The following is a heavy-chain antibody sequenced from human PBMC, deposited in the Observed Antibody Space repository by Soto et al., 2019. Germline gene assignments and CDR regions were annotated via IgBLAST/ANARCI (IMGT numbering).Heavy chain of an antibody. V-gene: IGHV5-51*01. Sequence: GWVRKIHGKGLEWVGIIYPGDSDTRYSPSFQGQVTMAADKSISTAYLQWSSLKASDTAMYYCARPNAHRSEFSAAFDICAQGTMLTLSS. D-gene: IGHD2-8*01. CDR2: IYPGDSDT. J-gene: IGHJ3*02. CDR3: ARPNAHRSEFSAAFDI.